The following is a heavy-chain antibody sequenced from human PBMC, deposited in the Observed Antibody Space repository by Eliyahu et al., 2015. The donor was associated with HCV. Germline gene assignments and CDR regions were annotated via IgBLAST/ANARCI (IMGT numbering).Heavy chain of an antibody. CDR1: GYTFPSXG. D-gene: IGHD2-2*01. V-gene: IGHV1-18*04. Sequence: QVQLVQSGAEVKKPGASVKVSCKASGYTFPSXGXSWVRQAPGQGLXWXGGISAYNGNTNFAXKLQGRVTMTTDTSTSTAYMELRSLRSDDTAVYYCARDTLYCSSTSCDYYGMDVWGQGTTVTVSS. CDR2: ISAYNGNT. J-gene: IGHJ6*02. CDR3: ARDTLYCSSTSCDYYGMDV.